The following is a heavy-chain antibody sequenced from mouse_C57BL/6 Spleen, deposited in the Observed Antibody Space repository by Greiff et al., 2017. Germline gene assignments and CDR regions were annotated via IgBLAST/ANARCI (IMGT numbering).Heavy chain of an antibody. Sequence: EVQLQESGGGLVQPGGSLKLSCAASGFTFSDYFMYWVRQTPEKRLEWVAYISNGGGSTYYPDTVKGRFTISRDNAKNTLYLQMSRLKSEDTAMYYCARGGNDYDVGFAYWGQGTLVTVSA. CDR1: GFTFSDYF. V-gene: IGHV5-12*01. CDR3: ARGGNDYDVGFAY. J-gene: IGHJ3*01. D-gene: IGHD2-4*01. CDR2: ISNGGGST.